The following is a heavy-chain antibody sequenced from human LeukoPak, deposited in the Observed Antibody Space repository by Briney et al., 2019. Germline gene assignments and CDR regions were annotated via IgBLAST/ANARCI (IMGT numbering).Heavy chain of an antibody. D-gene: IGHD1-26*01. CDR3: ARDQEGATGY. J-gene: IGHJ4*02. CDR1: GFTFSNFA. V-gene: IGHV3-23*01. CDR2: ISSNGGRT. Sequence: GGSLGLSCATSGFTFSNFAMNWVRQAPGKGLEWVSVISSNGGRTYYADSVKGRFTISRDNSKNTLYLQMNSLRAEDTAVYYCARDQEGATGYWGQGTLVTVSS.